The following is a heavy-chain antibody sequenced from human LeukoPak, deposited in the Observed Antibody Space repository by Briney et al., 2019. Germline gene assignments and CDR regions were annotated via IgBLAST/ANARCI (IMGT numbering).Heavy chain of an antibody. V-gene: IGHV3-48*01. CDR3: ARVRNLRGDY. CDR2: ISSVSSTI. D-gene: IGHD4-17*01. J-gene: IGHJ4*02. CDR1: GFTFSSYS. Sequence: PGGPLRLSCAASGFTFSSYSMNWVRQAPGKGLEWVSYISSVSSTIYYADSVKGRFTISRDNAKNSLYLQMNSLRAEDTAVYYCARVRNLRGDYWGQGTLVTVSS.